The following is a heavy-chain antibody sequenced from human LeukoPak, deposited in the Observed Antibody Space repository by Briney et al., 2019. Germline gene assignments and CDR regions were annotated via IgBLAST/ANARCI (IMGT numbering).Heavy chain of an antibody. J-gene: IGHJ3*02. CDR3: ARDADSGGSHHAFDI. CDR2: LYSCGTT. V-gene: IGHV3-53*01. Sequence: GGSLRLSCAPSRLTLSSNHMSWVRQTPGKGLNWVSILYSCGTTYYAHSVKGRFTISRDNSKPTLYLPLNSLRAADAAVYYCARDADSGGSHHAFDIWGGGIIVTVSS. D-gene: IGHD4-23*01. CDR1: RLTLSSNH.